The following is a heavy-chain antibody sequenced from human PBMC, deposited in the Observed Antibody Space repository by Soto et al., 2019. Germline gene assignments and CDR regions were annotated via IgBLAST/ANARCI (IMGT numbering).Heavy chain of an antibody. CDR1: GGSISSSNW. CDR3: ARVRSSGWAHYHYYYGMDV. Sequence: PSETLSLTCAVSGGSISSSNWWSWVRQPPGKGLEWIGEIYHSGSTNYNPSLKSRVTISVDKSKNQFSLKLSSVTAADTAVYYCARVRSSGWAHYHYYYGMDVWGQGTTVTVSS. J-gene: IGHJ6*02. V-gene: IGHV4-4*02. CDR2: IYHSGST. D-gene: IGHD6-19*01.